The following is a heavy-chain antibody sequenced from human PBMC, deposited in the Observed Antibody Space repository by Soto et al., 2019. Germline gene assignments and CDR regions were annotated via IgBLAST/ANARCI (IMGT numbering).Heavy chain of an antibody. CDR1: GGSFSGYY. CDR3: ARHVIEMAPFRY. CDR2: INYSGST. D-gene: IGHD3-3*02. Sequence: SETLSLTCAVYGGSFSGYYWSWIRQPPGKGLEWIGEINYSGSTNYNPSLKSRVTISVDTSKNQFSLKLSSVTAADTAVYYCARHVIEMAPFRYWGQGTLVTVSS. J-gene: IGHJ4*02. V-gene: IGHV4-34*01.